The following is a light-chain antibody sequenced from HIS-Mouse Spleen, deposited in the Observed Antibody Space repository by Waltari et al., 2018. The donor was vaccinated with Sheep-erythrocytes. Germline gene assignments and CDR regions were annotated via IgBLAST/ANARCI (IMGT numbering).Light chain of an antibody. Sequence: QSALTQPRSVSGSPGQSVTISCTGTSSDVGGYNYVSWYQQPPGKAPKLMIYEGSKRPSGVANRFSCSKSGNTASLTISGLQAEDEADYYCCSYAGSSTPWVFGGGTKLTVL. CDR3: CSYAGSSTPWV. CDR2: EGS. CDR1: SSDVGGYNY. J-gene: IGLJ3*02. V-gene: IGLV2-11*01.